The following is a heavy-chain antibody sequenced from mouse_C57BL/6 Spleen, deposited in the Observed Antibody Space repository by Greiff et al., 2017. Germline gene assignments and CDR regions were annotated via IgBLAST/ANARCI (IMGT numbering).Heavy chain of an antibody. CDR1: GYTFTSYW. J-gene: IGHJ2*01. Sequence: QVQLQQPGAELVMPGASVKLSCKASGYTFTSYWMHWVKQRPGQGLEWIGEIDPSDSYTNYNQKFKGKSTLTVDKSSSTAYMQLSSLTSEDSAVYYCAGGDSGNYVGDYWGQGTTLTVSA. D-gene: IGHD2-1*01. CDR2: IDPSDSYT. V-gene: IGHV1-69*01. CDR3: AGGDSGNYVGDY.